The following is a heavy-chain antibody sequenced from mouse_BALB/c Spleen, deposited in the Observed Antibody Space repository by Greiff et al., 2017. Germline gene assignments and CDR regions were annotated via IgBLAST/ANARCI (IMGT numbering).Heavy chain of an antibody. CDR1: GYSITSGYY. V-gene: IGHV3-6*02. J-gene: IGHJ2*01. Sequence: EVQLQESGPGLVKPSQSLSLTCSVTGYSITSGYYWNWIRQFPGNKLEWMGYISYDGSNNYNPSLKNRISITRDTSKNQFFLKLNSVTTEDTATYYCARAYYGKEYYFDYWGQGTTLTVSS. CDR2: ISYDGSN. CDR3: ARAYYGKEYYFDY. D-gene: IGHD2-10*01.